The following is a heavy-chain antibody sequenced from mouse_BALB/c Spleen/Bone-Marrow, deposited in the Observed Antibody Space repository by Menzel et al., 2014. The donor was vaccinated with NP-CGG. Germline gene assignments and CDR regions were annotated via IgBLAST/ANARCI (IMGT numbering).Heavy chain of an antibody. CDR3: AREADGYYVGAMDY. CDR2: IYPGDGDT. D-gene: IGHD2-3*01. Sequence: QVQLQQPGAELARPGASVKISCKASGYAFSSSWMNWVKQRPGQGLEWIGRIYPGDGDTKYNGKFKGKATLTADKSSSTAYMQLSSLTSVDSAVYFCAREADGYYVGAMDYWGQGTSVTVSS. V-gene: IGHV1-80*01. CDR1: GYAFSSSW. J-gene: IGHJ4*01.